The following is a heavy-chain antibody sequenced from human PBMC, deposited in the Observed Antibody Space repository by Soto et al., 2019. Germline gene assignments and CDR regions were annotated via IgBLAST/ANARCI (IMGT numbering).Heavy chain of an antibody. J-gene: IGHJ6*02. Sequence: QVQLVQSGAEVKKPGASVKVSCKASGYTFTSYGISWVRQAPGQGLEWMGWISAYNGNTNYAQKLQGRVTMTTDTAAGTDDRERRSLRSDDTAVYYCARDGARGENYYYYGMDVWGQGTTVTVSS. CDR1: GYTFTSYG. CDR3: ARDGARGENYYYYGMDV. D-gene: IGHD3-16*01. CDR2: ISAYNGNT. V-gene: IGHV1-18*01.